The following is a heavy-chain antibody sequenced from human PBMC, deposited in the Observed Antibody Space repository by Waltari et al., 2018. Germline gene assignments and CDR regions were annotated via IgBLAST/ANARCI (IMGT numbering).Heavy chain of an antibody. J-gene: IGHJ4*02. CDR3: TKDVTAAGSAQFDY. D-gene: IGHD6-13*01. V-gene: IGHV3-9*03. CDR1: GFTFDDYA. Sequence: EVQVVESGGGLVQPGRSLRVSCAASGFTFDDYAMHWVRQGPGKGLEWVAGISRNSGWIGYADSVKGRFTISRDNAKNSLHLQMNSLRAEDMALYYCTKDVTAAGSAQFDYWGQGTLVSVSS. CDR2: ISRNSGWI.